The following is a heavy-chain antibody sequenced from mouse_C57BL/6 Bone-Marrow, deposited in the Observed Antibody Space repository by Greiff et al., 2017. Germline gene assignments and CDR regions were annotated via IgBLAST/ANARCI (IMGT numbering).Heavy chain of an antibody. V-gene: IGHV1-15*01. CDR1: GYTFTDYE. J-gene: IGHJ1*03. Sequence: VQLQQSGAELVRPGASVTLSCKASGYTFTDYEMHWVKQTPVHGLEWIGAIDPETGGTAYNQKFKGKAILTADKSSSTAYMELRSLTSEDSAVYYCTRAGLLRYRVYFDVWGTGTTVTVSS. CDR3: TRAGLLRYRVYFDV. CDR2: IDPETGGT. D-gene: IGHD1-1*01.